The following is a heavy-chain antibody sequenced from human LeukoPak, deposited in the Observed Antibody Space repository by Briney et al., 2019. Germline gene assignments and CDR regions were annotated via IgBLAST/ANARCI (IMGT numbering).Heavy chain of an antibody. CDR1: GYSISSGYY. D-gene: IGHD1-26*01. V-gene: IGHV4-38-2*02. J-gene: IGHJ6*02. Sequence: SETLSLTCTVSGYSISSGYYWGWIRQPPGRGLEWNGSIYHSGSTYYNPSLKSRVTISVDTSKNQFSLKLSSVTAADTAVYYCARDARVPHSGSYVAYYYYGMDVWGQGTTVTVSS. CDR2: IYHSGST. CDR3: ARDARVPHSGSYVAYYYYGMDV.